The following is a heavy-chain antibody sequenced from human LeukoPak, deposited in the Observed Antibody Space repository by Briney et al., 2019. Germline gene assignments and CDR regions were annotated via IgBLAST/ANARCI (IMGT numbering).Heavy chain of an antibody. J-gene: IGHJ4*02. V-gene: IGHV4-39*01. CDR2: IHNSEST. Sequence: SETLSLTCTVSGGSISTSYYYWGWIRQPPGKGLEWIGNIHNSESTYYNPSLKSRVTISVDTSKNQFSLKLSSVTAADTAVYYCARQVTFGYAYAYYFDYWGQGSLVTVSS. D-gene: IGHD5-18*01. CDR3: ARQVTFGYAYAYYFDY. CDR1: GGSISTSYYY.